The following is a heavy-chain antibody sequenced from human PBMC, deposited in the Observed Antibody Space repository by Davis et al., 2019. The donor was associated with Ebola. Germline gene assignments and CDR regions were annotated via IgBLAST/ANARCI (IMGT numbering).Heavy chain of an antibody. D-gene: IGHD5-18*01. Sequence: GESLKISCAASGFTFSTYAMSWVRQAPGKGLEWVSAISGSGGSTYYADSVKGRFTISRDNSKNTLYLQMNSLRAEDTAVYYCAKDATTGYSYGFSYYYYYGMDVWGQGTTVTVSS. CDR1: GFTFSTYA. CDR2: ISGSGGST. V-gene: IGHV3-23*01. CDR3: AKDATTGYSYGFSYYYYYGMDV. J-gene: IGHJ6*02.